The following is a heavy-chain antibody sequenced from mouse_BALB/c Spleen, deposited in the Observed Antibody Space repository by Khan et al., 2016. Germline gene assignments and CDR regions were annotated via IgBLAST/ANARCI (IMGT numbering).Heavy chain of an antibody. Sequence: LQESGAELMKPGASVKMSCKASGYTFSSYWIEWVKQRPGHGLEWIGEILPGSGTTNYNENFKVKATFTADTSSNTAYMQLSTLTSEDSAVYYCARGAYWGQGPLVTVSA. CDR1: GYTFSSYW. J-gene: IGHJ3*01. CDR3: ARGAY. CDR2: ILPGSGTT. V-gene: IGHV1-9*01.